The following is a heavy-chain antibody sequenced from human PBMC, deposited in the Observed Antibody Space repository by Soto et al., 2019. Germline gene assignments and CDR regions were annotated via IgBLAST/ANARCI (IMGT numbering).Heavy chain of an antibody. J-gene: IGHJ4*02. CDR1: GFTFSSYA. Sequence: EVQLLESGGGLVQPGGSLRLSCAASGFTFSSYAMSWVRQAPGKGLEWVSAISGSGGSTYYADSVKGRFTISRDNSKNTLYLQMNSLRAEDTAVYYCAKVQSKSLDILTGYPTAGFDYWGQGTLVTVSS. D-gene: IGHD3-9*01. CDR2: ISGSGGST. CDR3: AKVQSKSLDILTGYPTAGFDY. V-gene: IGHV3-23*01.